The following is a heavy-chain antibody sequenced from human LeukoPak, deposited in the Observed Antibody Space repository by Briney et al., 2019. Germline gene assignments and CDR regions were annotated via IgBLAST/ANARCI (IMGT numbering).Heavy chain of an antibody. D-gene: IGHD6-6*01. J-gene: IGHJ4*02. CDR2: IYPGDSDT. Sequence: GESLKISCKGSGYSFTSYWIGWVRQMPGKGLEWMGIIYPGDSDTRYSPSFQGQVTISADKSISTAYLQWSSLKASDTAMYSCARAAAEYSSSSEFDYWGQGNLVTVSS. V-gene: IGHV5-51*01. CDR3: ARAAAEYSSSSEFDY. CDR1: GYSFTSYW.